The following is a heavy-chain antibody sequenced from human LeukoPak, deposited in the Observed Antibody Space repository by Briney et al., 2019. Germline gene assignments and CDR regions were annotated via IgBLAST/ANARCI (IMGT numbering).Heavy chain of an antibody. D-gene: IGHD3-10*01. CDR2: ISYDGSNK. J-gene: IGHJ4*02. V-gene: IGHV3-30*18. CDR3: AKDQNYYGSGRGAYYMPVDY. CDR1: GFNFNAAW. Sequence: GGSLRLSCATSGFNFNAAWMSWVRQAPGKGLEWVAVISYDGSNKYYADSVKGRFTISRDNSKNTLYLQMNSLRAEDTAVYYCAKDQNYYGSGRGAYYMPVDYWGQGTLVTVSS.